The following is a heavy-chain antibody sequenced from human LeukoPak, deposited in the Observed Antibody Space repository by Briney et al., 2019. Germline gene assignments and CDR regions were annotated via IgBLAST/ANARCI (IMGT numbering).Heavy chain of an antibody. V-gene: IGHV1-69*13. CDR2: IIPIFGTA. J-gene: IGHJ4*02. CDR1: GGTFSCYA. Sequence: ASVKVSCKASGGTFSCYAISWVRQAPGQGLEWMGGIIPIFGTANYAQKFQGRVTITADESTSTAYMELSSLRSEDTAVYYCARADYDILTGYYIWGQGTLVTVSS. D-gene: IGHD3-9*01. CDR3: ARADYDILTGYYI.